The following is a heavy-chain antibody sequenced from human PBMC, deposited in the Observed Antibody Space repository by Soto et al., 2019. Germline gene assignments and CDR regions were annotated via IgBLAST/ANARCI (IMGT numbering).Heavy chain of an antibody. V-gene: IGHV4-61*08. CDR1: GGSVSSSGHY. Sequence: SETLSLTCTVSGGSVSSSGHYWNWIRQPPGKGLEWIGYIYYSGTTNYNPSLKSRVTISVDTSKNQFSLTLTSVTAADTAMYYCARDPVPVYDFWSGHFGMDVWGQGTTVTVS. J-gene: IGHJ6*02. CDR3: ARDPVPVYDFWSGHFGMDV. D-gene: IGHD3-3*01. CDR2: IYYSGTT.